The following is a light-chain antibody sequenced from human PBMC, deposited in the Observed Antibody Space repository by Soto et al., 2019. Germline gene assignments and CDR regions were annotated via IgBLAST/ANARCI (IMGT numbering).Light chain of an antibody. J-gene: IGKJ3*01. CDR2: GAS. CDR3: QQYGSSPFT. Sequence: EIVLTQSPGTLSLSPGERATLSCRASQSVSNSYLAWYQQKPGQSPRLLIYGASSRATGIPDRFSGSGSGTDFTLTISRLEPDDFAVYYCQQYGSSPFTFGPGTIVDIK. V-gene: IGKV3-20*01. CDR1: QSVSNSY.